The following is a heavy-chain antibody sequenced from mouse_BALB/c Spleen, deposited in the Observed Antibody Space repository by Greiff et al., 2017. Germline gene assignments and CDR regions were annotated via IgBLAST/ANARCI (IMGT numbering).Heavy chain of an antibody. CDR1: GFAFSSYD. V-gene: IGHV5-12-1*01. D-gene: IGHD1-1*01. CDR3: ARHGGYGSSFAY. J-gene: IGHJ3*01. CDR2: ISSGGGST. Sequence: EVMLVESGGGLVKPGGSLKLSCAASGFAFSSYDMSWVRQTPEKRLEWVAYISSGGGSTYYPDTVKGRFTISRDNAKNTLYLQMSSLKSEDTAMYYCARHGGYGSSFAYWGQGTLVTVSA.